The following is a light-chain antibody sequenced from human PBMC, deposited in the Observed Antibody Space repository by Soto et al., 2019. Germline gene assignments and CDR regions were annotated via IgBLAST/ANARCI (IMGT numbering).Light chain of an antibody. Sequence: DIQMTQSPSTLSASVGDRVTITCRASQSISSWLAWYQQKPGQAHKLLIYDASSLESGVPSRFSGSGSGTELTLTISSLQPDDFATDYCQQYNSYPWTFGQGTKVEIK. V-gene: IGKV1-5*01. CDR1: QSISSW. CDR2: DAS. J-gene: IGKJ1*01. CDR3: QQYNSYPWT.